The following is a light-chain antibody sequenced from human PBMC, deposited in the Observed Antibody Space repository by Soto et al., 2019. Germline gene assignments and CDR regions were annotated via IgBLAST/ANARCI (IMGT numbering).Light chain of an antibody. CDR2: GAS. V-gene: IGKV1-6*01. J-gene: IGKJ2*01. CDR1: QGIRND. Sequence: AIQMTQSPSSLSASVGDRVTITCRASQGIRNDLGWYQQKPGKAPKFLIYGASSLQSGVPSRFSGSGSGTDFTLTINSLQPEDFATYYCLQDYNYPYTFGPGTKLEIK. CDR3: LQDYNYPYT.